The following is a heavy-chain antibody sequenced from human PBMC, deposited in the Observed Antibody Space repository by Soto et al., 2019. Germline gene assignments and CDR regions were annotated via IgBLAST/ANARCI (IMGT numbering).Heavy chain of an antibody. Sequence: SETLSLTCTVSGDSISTNPFYWGWIRQPPGKGLEWLGNMYHSGNMYYNPSLKNRVTMSMDTSKRQLSLKVRSVTASDTAVYYCARRLVGDYVGRWGKGILVT. V-gene: IGHV4-39*01. CDR3: ARRLVGDYVGR. CDR2: MYHSGNM. CDR1: GDSISTNPFY. J-gene: IGHJ4*01. D-gene: IGHD4-17*01.